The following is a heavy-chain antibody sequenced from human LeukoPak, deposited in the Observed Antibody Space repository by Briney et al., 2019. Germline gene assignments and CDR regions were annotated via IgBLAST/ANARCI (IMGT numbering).Heavy chain of an antibody. CDR2: INHSGST. CDR1: GGSFSGYY. CDR3: ARGPDYGDYVEY. D-gene: IGHD4-17*01. Sequence: PSETLSLTCAVYGGSFSGYYWNWIRQPPGKGLEWIGEINHSGSTNYNPSLKSRVTISVDTSKNQFSLKLSSVTAADTAVYYCARGPDYGDYVEYWGQGTLVTVSS. J-gene: IGHJ4*02. V-gene: IGHV4-34*01.